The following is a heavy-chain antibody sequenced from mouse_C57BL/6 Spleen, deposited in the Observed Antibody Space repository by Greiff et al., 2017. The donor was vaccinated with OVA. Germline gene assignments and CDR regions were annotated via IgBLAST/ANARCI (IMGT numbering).Heavy chain of an antibody. CDR3: TTYSNYGAWFAY. CDR1: GFNIKDDY. V-gene: IGHV14-4*01. CDR2: IDPENGDT. D-gene: IGHD2-5*01. J-gene: IGHJ3*01. Sequence: DVQLQESGAELVRPGASVKLSCTASGFNIKDDYMHWVKQRPEQGLEWIGWIDPENGDTEYASKFQGKATITADTSSNTAYLQLSSLTSEDTAVYYCTTYSNYGAWFAYWGQGTLVTVSA.